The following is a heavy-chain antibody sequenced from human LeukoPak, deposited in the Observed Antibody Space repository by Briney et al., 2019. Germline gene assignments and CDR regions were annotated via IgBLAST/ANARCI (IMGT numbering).Heavy chain of an antibody. D-gene: IGHD3-22*01. V-gene: IGHV3-23*01. Sequence: PGGSLRLSCAASGFTFSSYAMSWVRQAPGKGLEWVSAISGSGGSTYYADSVKGRFTISRDNSKNTLYLQMNSLRAEDTAVYYCAKDAALYYYDSSGYYYWGQGTLVTVSS. CDR2: ISGSGGST. J-gene: IGHJ4*02. CDR3: AKDAALYYYDSSGYYY. CDR1: GFTFSSYA.